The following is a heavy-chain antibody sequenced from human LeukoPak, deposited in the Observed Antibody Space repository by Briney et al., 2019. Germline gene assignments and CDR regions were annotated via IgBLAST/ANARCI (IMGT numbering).Heavy chain of an antibody. J-gene: IGHJ6*02. Sequence: GGSLRLSCAASGFTFSSYEMNWVRQAPGKGLEWVSYISSSGSTIYYADSVKGRFTISRDNAKNSLYLQMNSLRAEDTAVYYCASQGTTVTTLPDYYYYYGMDVWGQGTTVTVSS. CDR2: ISSSGSTI. CDR1: GFTFSSYE. D-gene: IGHD4-17*01. CDR3: ASQGTTVTTLPDYYYYYGMDV. V-gene: IGHV3-48*03.